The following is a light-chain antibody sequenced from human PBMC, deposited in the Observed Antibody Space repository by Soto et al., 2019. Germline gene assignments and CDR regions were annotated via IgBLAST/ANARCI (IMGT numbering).Light chain of an antibody. V-gene: IGKV1-33*01. CDR3: QQYDDLPIT. CDR1: QDISDN. J-gene: IGKJ5*01. Sequence: DIQMTQSASSLSTSVGDRFTITFHSSQDISDNLNWYQQKQGKAPKVLISDVSNLETGVSSRFSGSGSGTDFTFTISSLQAEDVASYYCQQYDDLPITFGQGTRLEI. CDR2: DVS.